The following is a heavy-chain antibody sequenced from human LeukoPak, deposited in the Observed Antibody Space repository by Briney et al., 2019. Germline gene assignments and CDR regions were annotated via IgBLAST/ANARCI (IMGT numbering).Heavy chain of an antibody. CDR3: ARGSQTLWRYRIVL. Sequence: SQTLSLKSTVSSVSVGIGGYDWSWIRQHPGKGLEWIGYIYYSGSTYYNPSLKSRVTISVDTSKNQFTLKLSSVTAADPAVYACARGSQTLWRYRIVLGGRATTVTVSS. V-gene: IGHV4-31*02. D-gene: IGHD1-26*01. CDR2: IYYSGST. J-gene: IGHJ6*02. CDR1: SVSVGIGGYD.